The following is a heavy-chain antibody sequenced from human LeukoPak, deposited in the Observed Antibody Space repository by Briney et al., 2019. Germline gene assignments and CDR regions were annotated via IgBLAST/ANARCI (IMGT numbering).Heavy chain of an antibody. CDR1: GFTFDDYA. Sequence: PGGSLRLSCAVSGFTFDDYAMQWVRQAPGKDLEWVLGISWNSGSIGYADSVKGRFTISRDNAKNSLYLQMNRLRAEDTALYYCAKDSSSGYDPGAADHWGQGSLVTVSS. CDR3: AKDSSSGYDPGAADH. CDR2: ISWNSGSI. D-gene: IGHD5-12*01. J-gene: IGHJ1*01. V-gene: IGHV3-9*01.